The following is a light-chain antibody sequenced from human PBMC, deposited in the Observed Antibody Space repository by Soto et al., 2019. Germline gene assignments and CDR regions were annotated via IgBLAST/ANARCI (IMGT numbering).Light chain of an antibody. CDR1: QSVGSY. CDR2: YAS. V-gene: IGKV3-11*01. J-gene: IGKJ1*01. CDR3: QQRNNWPWT. Sequence: ETVLTQSPATLSLSPGERATLSCRASQSVGSYLAWYQQKAGQAPRLLIYYASNSATGIPARFSGSGSGTDFTLTIGSLEPEDFAFYYCQQRNNWPWTFGQGTKVEIK.